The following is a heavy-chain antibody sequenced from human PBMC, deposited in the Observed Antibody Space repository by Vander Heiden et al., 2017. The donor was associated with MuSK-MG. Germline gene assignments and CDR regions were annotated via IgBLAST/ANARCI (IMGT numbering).Heavy chain of an antibody. J-gene: IGHJ4*02. Sequence: QPQLQESGPGLVKPSETLSLTCTVSGGSISSSSYYWGWIRQPPGKGLEWIGSIYYSGSTYYNPSLKSRVTISVDTSKNQFSLKLSSVTAADTAVYYCARGLGYCSSTSCYTGGYFDYWGQGTLVTVSS. D-gene: IGHD2-2*02. CDR1: GGSISSSSYY. CDR2: IYYSGST. CDR3: ARGLGYCSSTSCYTGGYFDY. V-gene: IGHV4-39*01.